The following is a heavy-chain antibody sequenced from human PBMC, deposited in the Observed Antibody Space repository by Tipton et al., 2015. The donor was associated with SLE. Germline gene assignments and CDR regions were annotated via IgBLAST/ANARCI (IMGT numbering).Heavy chain of an antibody. Sequence: SLRLSCAASGFTFSRHAMHWVRQAPGKGLEWVAVLSYNGGYTYYSDSVKGRFTISRDNSNNSLFLQMHSLRGDDTGVYFCARDRMVAATWFYGMDVWGQGTTVTVSS. J-gene: IGHJ6*02. CDR3: ARDRMVAATWFYGMDV. V-gene: IGHV3-30*04. D-gene: IGHD2-15*01. CDR1: GFTFSRHA. CDR2: LSYNGGYT.